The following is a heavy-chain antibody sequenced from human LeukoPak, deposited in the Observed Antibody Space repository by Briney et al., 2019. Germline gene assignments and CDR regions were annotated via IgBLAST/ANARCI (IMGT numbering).Heavy chain of an antibody. J-gene: IGHJ4*02. Sequence: PGGSLRLSCAASGFTVSSNYMSWVRQAPGKGLEWVSVIYSGGSTYYADSVKGRFTISRDNSKNMLYLQMNSLRAEDTAVYYCARYYYDSSGYGDYWGQGTLVTVSS. CDR1: GFTVSSNY. CDR3: ARYYYDSSGYGDY. CDR2: IYSGGST. D-gene: IGHD3-22*01. V-gene: IGHV3-53*01.